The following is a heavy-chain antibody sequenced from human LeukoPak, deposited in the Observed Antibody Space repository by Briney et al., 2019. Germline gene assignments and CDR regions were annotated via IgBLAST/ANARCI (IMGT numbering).Heavy chain of an antibody. CDR2: INPNSGGT. CDR3: ARGEERYSSSWSSIDY. D-gene: IGHD6-13*01. J-gene: IGHJ4*02. V-gene: IGHV1-2*02. CDR1: GYTFTGYY. Sequence: GASVKVSCKASGYTFTGYYMHWVRQAPGQGLEWMGWINPNSGGTNYAQKFRGRVTMTRDTSISTAYMELSRLRSDDTAVYYCARGEERYSSSWSSIDYWGQGTLVTVSS.